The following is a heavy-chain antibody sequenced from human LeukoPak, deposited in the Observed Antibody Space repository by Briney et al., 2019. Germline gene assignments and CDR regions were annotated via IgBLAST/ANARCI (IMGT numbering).Heavy chain of an antibody. J-gene: IGHJ6*02. CDR3: ARWAGVSSFYYYYGMDV. Sequence: GGSLRLSCAASGFTFSSYWMSWVRQAPGKGLEWVANIKQDGSEKYYVDSVKGRFTIPRDNAKNSLCLQMNSLRAEDTAVYYCARWAGVSSFYYYYGMDVWGQGTTVTVSS. CDR1: GFTFSSYW. D-gene: IGHD3-10*01. CDR2: IKQDGSEK. V-gene: IGHV3-7*01.